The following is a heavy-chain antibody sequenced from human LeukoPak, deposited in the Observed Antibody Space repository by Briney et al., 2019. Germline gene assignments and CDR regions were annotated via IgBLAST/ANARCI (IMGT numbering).Heavy chain of an antibody. V-gene: IGHV3-48*03. CDR1: GFTFSSYD. J-gene: IGHJ4*02. D-gene: IGHD2-2*01. Sequence: GGSLRLSCAASGFTFSSYDMHWVRQAPGKGLEWVSYIGSSGITIYYADSVKGRFTISRDNAKNSLYLQMNSLRAEDTAVYYCAREYCTTTSCSLLDYWGQGTLVTVSS. CDR2: IGSSGITI. CDR3: AREYCTTTSCSLLDY.